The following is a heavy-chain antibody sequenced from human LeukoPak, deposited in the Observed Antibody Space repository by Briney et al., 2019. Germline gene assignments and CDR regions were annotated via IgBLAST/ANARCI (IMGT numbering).Heavy chain of an antibody. D-gene: IGHD5-18*01. CDR2: SIPIFGTA. CDR3: AREGDTGLGWFDP. J-gene: IGHJ5*02. CDR1: GGTFSSYA. Sequence: SVKVTCKASGGTFSSYAISWVRQAPGQGLEWMGGSIPIFGTANYAQKFQGRVTITSDKSTSTAYMALSSLRSEDTAVCYCAREGDTGLGWFDPWGQGTLVTVSS. V-gene: IGHV1-69*06.